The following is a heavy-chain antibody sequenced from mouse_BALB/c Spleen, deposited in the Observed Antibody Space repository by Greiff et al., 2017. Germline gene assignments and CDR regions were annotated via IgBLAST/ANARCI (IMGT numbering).Heavy chain of an antibody. V-gene: IGHV2-6-7*01. D-gene: IGHD2-4*01. CDR1: GFSLTGYG. J-gene: IGHJ4*01. CDR2: IWGDGST. Sequence: QVQLKESGPGLVAPSQSLSITCTVSGFSLTGYGVNWVRQPPGKGLEWLGMIWGDGSTDYNSALKSRLSISKDNSKSQVFLKMNSLQTDDTARYYCARDRVYYDYDGYAMDYWGQGTSVTVSS. CDR3: ARDRVYYDYDGYAMDY.